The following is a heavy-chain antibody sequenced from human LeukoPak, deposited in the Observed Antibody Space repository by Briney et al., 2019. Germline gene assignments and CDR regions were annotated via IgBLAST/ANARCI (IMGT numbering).Heavy chain of an antibody. V-gene: IGHV1-18*01. CDR1: GYTFTSYG. CDR3: ARGGAYYYDSSGYVPNDY. J-gene: IGHJ4*02. Sequence: GASVKVSCKASGYTFTSYGISWVRQAPGQGLEWMGWISAYNGNTNYAQKLQGRVTMTTDTSTSTAYMELRSLRSDDTAVYYCARGGAYYYDSSGYVPNDYWGQGTLVTVSS. CDR2: ISAYNGNT. D-gene: IGHD3-22*01.